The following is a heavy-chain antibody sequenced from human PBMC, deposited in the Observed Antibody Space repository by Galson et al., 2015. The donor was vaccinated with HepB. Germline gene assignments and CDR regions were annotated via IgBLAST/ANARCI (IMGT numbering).Heavy chain of an antibody. D-gene: IGHD6-19*01. CDR1: GYPFTSFG. J-gene: IGHJ5*02. V-gene: IGHV1-18*01. Sequence: SVKVSCKASGYPFTSFGISWVRQAPGQGLEWMGWISAYNGFTEYAQTLQGRVTVTTDTSTNTAYMELRTLTSADTAVDYCARSSPYSSGWFFSAKSDNNYFDPWGQGTLVTVSS. CDR2: ISAYNGFT. CDR3: ARSSPYSSGWFFSAKSDNNYFDP.